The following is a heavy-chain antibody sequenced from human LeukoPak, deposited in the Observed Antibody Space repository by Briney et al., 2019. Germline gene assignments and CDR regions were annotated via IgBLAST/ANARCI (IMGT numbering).Heavy chain of an antibody. V-gene: IGHV3-30*03. D-gene: IGHD4-17*01. CDR1: GFTFSSYG. J-gene: IGHJ4*02. Sequence: PGGSLRLSCAASGFTFSSYGMHWVRQAPGKGLEGVAVISYDGSNKYYADSVKGRFTISRDNSKNTLYLQMNSLRAEDTAVYFCARFLGDPGGYWGQGTLVTVSS. CDR3: ARFLGDPGGY. CDR2: ISYDGSNK.